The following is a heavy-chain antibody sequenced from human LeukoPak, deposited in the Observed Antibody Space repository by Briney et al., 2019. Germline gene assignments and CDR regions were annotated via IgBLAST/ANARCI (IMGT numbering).Heavy chain of an antibody. CDR2: IKQDGSEQ. Sequence: GGSLRLSCAASGFTFSTYWMSWVRQAPGKGLEWVANIKQDGSEQYYMDSVKGRFTISRDNAKNSLYLQMNSLRAEDTAVYYCASRAHFWSGPGGWGQGTLVTVSS. CDR3: ASRAHFWSGPGG. J-gene: IGHJ4*02. V-gene: IGHV3-7*01. CDR1: GFTFSTYW. D-gene: IGHD3-3*02.